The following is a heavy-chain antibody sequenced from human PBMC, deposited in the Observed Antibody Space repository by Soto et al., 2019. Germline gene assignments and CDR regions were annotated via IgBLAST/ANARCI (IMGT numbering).Heavy chain of an antibody. CDR3: ARVVTDFWSGQSRFDY. D-gene: IGHD3-3*01. V-gene: IGHV4-31*03. J-gene: IGHJ4*02. CDR1: GGSISSGGYY. CDR2: IYYSGST. Sequence: QVQLQESGPGLVKPSQTLSLTCTVSGGSISSGGYYWSWIRQHPGKGLEWIGYIYYSGSTYYNPSHKSRVTISVDTSKNQFSLKLSSVAAADTAVYYCARVVTDFWSGQSRFDYWGQGTLVTVSS.